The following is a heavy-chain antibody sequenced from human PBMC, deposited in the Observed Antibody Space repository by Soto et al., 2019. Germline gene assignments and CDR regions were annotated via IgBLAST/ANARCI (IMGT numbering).Heavy chain of an antibody. J-gene: IGHJ3*02. CDR1: GGSISSYY. D-gene: IGHD1-7*01. V-gene: IGHV4-59*01. CDR2: IYYSGST. Sequence: KPSETLSLTCTVSGGSISSYYWSWIRQPPGKGLEWIGYIYYSGSTNYNPSLKSRVTISVDTSKNQFSLKLSSVTAADTAVYYCARGLELDLASFDIWGQGTMVTVSS. CDR3: ARGLELDLASFDI.